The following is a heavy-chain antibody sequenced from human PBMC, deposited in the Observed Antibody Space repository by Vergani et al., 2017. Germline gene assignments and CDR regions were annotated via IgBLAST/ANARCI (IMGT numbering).Heavy chain of an antibody. CDR2: IYHSGST. CDR3: ARGHNYYDSSGYYAGYFQH. Sequence: QVQLQESGPGLVKPSGTLSLTCAVSGGSISSSNWWSWVRQPPGKGLEWIGEIYHSGSTNYTPSLKSRVTISVDKSKTQFSLKLSSVTAADTAGYYCARGHNYYDSSGYYAGYFQHWGQGTLVTVSS. CDR1: GGSISSSNW. V-gene: IGHV4-4*02. J-gene: IGHJ1*01. D-gene: IGHD3-22*01.